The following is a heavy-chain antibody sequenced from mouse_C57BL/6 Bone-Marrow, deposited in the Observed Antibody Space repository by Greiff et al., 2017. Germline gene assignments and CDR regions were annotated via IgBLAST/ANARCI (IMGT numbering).Heavy chain of an antibody. Sequence: QVQLQQPGAELVKPGASVKLSCKASGYTFTSYWMQWVQQRPGQGLEWIGEIDPSASYTNYNQKFKGKATLTVDTSSSTAYMQLSSLTSEDSAVYYCARYEGFAYWGQGTLVTVSA. CDR1: GYTFTSYW. CDR3: ARYEGFAY. CDR2: IDPSASYT. J-gene: IGHJ3*01. V-gene: IGHV1-50*01. D-gene: IGHD2-3*01.